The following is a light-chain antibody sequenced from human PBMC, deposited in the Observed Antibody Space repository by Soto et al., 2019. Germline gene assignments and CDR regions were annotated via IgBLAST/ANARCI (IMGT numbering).Light chain of an antibody. J-gene: IGLJ3*02. CDR2: DAT. V-gene: IGLV7-46*01. CDR1: TGAVTSGHY. Sequence: QAVVTQEPSLTVSPGGTVTLTCGSSTGAVTSGHYHYWFQQKPGQAPRTLIYDATNKHSWTPARFSGSLLGGKAALTLSGAQPEDEADYYCLLSYNGARVFGGGTKVTVL. CDR3: LLSYNGARV.